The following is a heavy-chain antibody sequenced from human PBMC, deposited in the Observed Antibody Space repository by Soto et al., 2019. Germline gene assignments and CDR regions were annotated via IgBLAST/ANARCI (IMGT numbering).Heavy chain of an antibody. V-gene: IGHV5-51*01. D-gene: IGHD2-8*02. CDR3: ARGYCTATICDPWFDP. J-gene: IGHJ5*02. CDR2: IYPADSDT. CDR1: GYAFSSYW. Sequence: GESLKISCQGSGYAFSSYWIAWVRQMPGKGLEWMGIIYPADSDTRYSPSFQGQVTISVDKSITTAYLQWSSLKASDTAMYYCARGYCTATICDPWFDPWGQGTLVTVSS.